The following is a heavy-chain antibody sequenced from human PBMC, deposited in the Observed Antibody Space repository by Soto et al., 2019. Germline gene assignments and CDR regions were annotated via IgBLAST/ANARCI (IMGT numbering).Heavy chain of an antibody. Sequence: PGWSLRLSCAASGFTFSSYAMSWVRQAPGKGLEWVSAISGSGGSTYYADSVKGRFTISRDNSKNTLYLQMNSLRAEDTAVYYCALRLLPNYYYGMDVWGQGTTVTVSS. CDR3: ALRLLPNYYYGMDV. V-gene: IGHV3-23*01. CDR1: GFTFSSYA. D-gene: IGHD2-15*01. CDR2: ISGSGGST. J-gene: IGHJ6*02.